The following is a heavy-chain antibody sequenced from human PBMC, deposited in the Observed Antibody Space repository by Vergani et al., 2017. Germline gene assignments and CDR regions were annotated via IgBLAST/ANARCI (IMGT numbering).Heavy chain of an antibody. CDR2: IYNSGST. CDR1: GGSLSSGSYY. D-gene: IGHD3-10*01. CDR3: GRVADFYGLGSRLLDL. V-gene: IGHV4-31*03. Sequence: QVQLQESGPGLLKPSQTLSLTCTVSGGSLSSGSYYWSWVRQRPGKGLEWIGYIYNSGSTYYNPSLETRVTISGDTSKNQFSLKLNSVTAADTAVYYCGRVADFYGLGSRLLDLWGQGILVTVSS. J-gene: IGHJ5*02.